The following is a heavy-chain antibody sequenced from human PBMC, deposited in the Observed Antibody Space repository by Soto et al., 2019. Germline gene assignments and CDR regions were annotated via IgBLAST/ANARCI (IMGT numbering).Heavy chain of an antibody. D-gene: IGHD3-16*02. CDR1: GVPLSSYY. J-gene: IGHJ4*02. CDR2: IYYSGST. Sequence: PWETLSLTCTVSGVPLSSYYWTLVRPPPGKGLEWIGYIYYSGSTNYNPSLKSRVTISVDTSKNHISLKLSSVTAADTDVYYCARCGSYGYDYIWESYRHDYFDYWGQGTLVTVSS. CDR3: ARCGSYGYDYIWESYRHDYFDY. V-gene: IGHV4-59*08.